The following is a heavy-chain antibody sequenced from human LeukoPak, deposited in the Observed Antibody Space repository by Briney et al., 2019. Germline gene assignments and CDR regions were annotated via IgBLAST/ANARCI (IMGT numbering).Heavy chain of an antibody. CDR3: ARDRGRRLSYGLNDAFDI. J-gene: IGHJ3*02. D-gene: IGHD5-18*01. CDR1: GYTFTGYY. CDR2: INPNSGGT. V-gene: IGHV1-2*02. Sequence: GASVKVSCKASGYTFTGYYMHWVRQAPGQGLEWMGWINPNSGGTNYAQKFQGRVTMTRDTSISTAYMELSRLRSDDTAVYYCARDRGRRLSYGLNDAFDIWGQGTLVTVSS.